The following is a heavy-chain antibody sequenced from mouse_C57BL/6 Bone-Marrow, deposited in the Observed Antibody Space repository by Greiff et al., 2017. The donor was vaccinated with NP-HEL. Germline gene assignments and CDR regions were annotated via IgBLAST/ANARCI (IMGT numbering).Heavy chain of an antibody. Sequence: VQLQQPGAELVRPGSSVKLSCKASGYTFTSYWMDWVKQRPGQGLAWIGNIYPSDSETHYNQKFKDKATLTVDKSSSTAYMQLSSLTSEDSAVYHCARRIYYDYDEALDYAMDYWGKGTSVTVSS. CDR2: IYPSDSET. J-gene: IGHJ4*01. V-gene: IGHV1-61*01. CDR1: GYTFTSYW. D-gene: IGHD2-4*01. CDR3: ARRIYYDYDEALDYAMDY.